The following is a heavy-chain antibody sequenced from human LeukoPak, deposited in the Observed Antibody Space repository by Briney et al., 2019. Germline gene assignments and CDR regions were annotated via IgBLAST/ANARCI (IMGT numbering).Heavy chain of an antibody. CDR1: GGSISSGSNC. CDR3: ARFGRGYRLGYFTS. D-gene: IGHD3-22*01. Sequence: SETLSLTCSLSGGSISSGSNCWSWIRQPAGKGLEWIGRIYTSGNTDYNPSLKSRVPIPVATSTTEFSRKLSSVTAGATHFFSCARFGRGYRLGYFTSWGQGILVTVPS. CDR2: IYTSGNT. J-gene: IGHJ4*02. V-gene: IGHV4-61*02.